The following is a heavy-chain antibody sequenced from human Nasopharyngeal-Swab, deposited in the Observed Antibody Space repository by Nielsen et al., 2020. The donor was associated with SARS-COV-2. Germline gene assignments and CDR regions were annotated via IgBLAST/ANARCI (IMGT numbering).Heavy chain of an antibody. V-gene: IGHV3-21*01. CDR2: ISSSGSYI. CDR3: AREVPYSGHDDAFDI. CDR1: GFTFSRYS. J-gene: IGHJ3*02. D-gene: IGHD5-12*01. Sequence: GESLKISCAASGFTFSRYSMNWVRQAPGKGLEWVSSISSSGSYIYYADSVKGRFTITRGNAKNSLYLQMNSLRAEDTAVYYCAREVPYSGHDDAFDIWGQGTMVTVSA.